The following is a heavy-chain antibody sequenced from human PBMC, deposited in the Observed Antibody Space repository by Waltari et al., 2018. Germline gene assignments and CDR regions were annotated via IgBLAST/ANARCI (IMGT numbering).Heavy chain of an antibody. D-gene: IGHD6-19*01. CDR2: IVVGSGNT. CDR3: AASTILIPGIAVAGSSFDY. Sequence: QMQLVQSGPEVKKPGTSVKVSCKASGFTFTSSAMQWVRQARGQRLEWIGWIVVGSGNTNYAQKFQERVTITRDMSTSTAYMELSSLRSEDTAVYYWAASTILIPGIAVAGSSFDYWGQGTLVTVSS. CDR1: GFTFTSSA. J-gene: IGHJ4*02. V-gene: IGHV1-58*02.